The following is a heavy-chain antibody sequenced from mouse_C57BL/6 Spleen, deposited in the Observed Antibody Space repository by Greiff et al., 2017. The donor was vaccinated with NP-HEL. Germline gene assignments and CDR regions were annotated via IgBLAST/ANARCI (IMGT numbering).Heavy chain of an antibody. CDR2: ISSGSSTI. J-gene: IGHJ2*01. V-gene: IGHV5-17*01. Sequence: EVQLVESGGGLVKPGGSLKLSCAASGFTFSDYGMHWVRQAPEKGLEWVAYISSGSSTIYYADTVKGRFTISRDNAKNTLFLQMTSLRSEDTAMYYCARVDYLDYWGQGTTLTVSS. CDR1: GFTFSDYG. CDR3: ARVDYLDY.